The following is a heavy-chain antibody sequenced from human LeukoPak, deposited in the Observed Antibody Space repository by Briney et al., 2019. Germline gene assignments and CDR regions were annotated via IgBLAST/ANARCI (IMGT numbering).Heavy chain of an antibody. CDR2: IKQDGGEK. CDR3: ARRPTTVTPYNWFDP. J-gene: IGHJ5*02. Sequence: GGSLRLSCAASGITFSSYGMSWVRQAPGKGLEWVANIKQDGGEKYYVDSVKGRFTISRDNAKNSLYLQMNSLRAEDTAVYYCARRPTTVTPYNWFDPWGQGTLVTVSS. V-gene: IGHV3-7*01. CDR1: GITFSSYG. D-gene: IGHD4-17*01.